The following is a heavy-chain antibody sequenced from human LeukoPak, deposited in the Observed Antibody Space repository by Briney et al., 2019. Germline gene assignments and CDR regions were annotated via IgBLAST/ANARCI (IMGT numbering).Heavy chain of an antibody. CDR2: ISAYNGNT. Sequence: GASVKVSCKASSYTFSTYTISWVRQAPGQGLEWLGWISAYNGNTYYAQRLQGRVTMTTDTSTTTAYMELKSLTSDDMAVYFCARGPHHFYGMDVWGQGTTVTVSS. CDR3: ARGPHHFYGMDV. D-gene: IGHD1-14*01. J-gene: IGHJ6*02. CDR1: SYTFSTYT. V-gene: IGHV1-18*03.